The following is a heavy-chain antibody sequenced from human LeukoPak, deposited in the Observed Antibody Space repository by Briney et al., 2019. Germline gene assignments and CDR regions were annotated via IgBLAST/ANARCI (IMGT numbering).Heavy chain of an antibody. V-gene: IGHV4-34*01. J-gene: IGHJ3*02. D-gene: IGHD3-22*01. CDR2: INHSGST. CDR3: ARGPYKYDGSGAFDI. CDR1: GGSFSGYY. Sequence: KPSETLSLTCAVYGGSFSGYYWSWIRQPPGKGLEWIGEINHSGSTNYNPSLKSRVTISVDTSKNQFSLKLSSVTAADTAVYYCARGPYKYDGSGAFDIWGQGTMVTVSS.